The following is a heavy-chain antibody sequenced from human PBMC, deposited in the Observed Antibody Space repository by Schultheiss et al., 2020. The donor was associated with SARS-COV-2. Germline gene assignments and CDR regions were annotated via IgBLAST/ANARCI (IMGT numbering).Heavy chain of an antibody. CDR3: VRDRSWWTPYNCFDL. CDR1: GFTFSSYE. J-gene: IGHJ5*02. D-gene: IGHD2-15*01. Sequence: GGSLRLSFAASGFTFSSYEMNWVRQAPGKGLEWVSYISTSGSTIYYADSVKGRFTISRDNTNNSLYLQMHSLRAEDTAVYYCVRDRSWWTPYNCFDLWGRGTLVTVSS. V-gene: IGHV3-48*03. CDR2: ISTSGSTI.